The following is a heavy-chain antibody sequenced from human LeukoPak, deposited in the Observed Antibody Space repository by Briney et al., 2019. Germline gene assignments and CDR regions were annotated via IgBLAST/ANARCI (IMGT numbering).Heavy chain of an antibody. CDR1: GFTFTSYW. D-gene: IGHD6-19*01. Sequence: GGSLRLSCAASGFTFTSYWMSWVRQAPGKGLEWVSAISGGGGNTYYADSVKGRFTISRDNSKNTLYLQMNSLTAEDTALYYCATKQWLVRGWFDPWGQGTLVTVSS. CDR3: ATKQWLVRGWFDP. V-gene: IGHV3-23*01. CDR2: ISGGGGNT. J-gene: IGHJ5*02.